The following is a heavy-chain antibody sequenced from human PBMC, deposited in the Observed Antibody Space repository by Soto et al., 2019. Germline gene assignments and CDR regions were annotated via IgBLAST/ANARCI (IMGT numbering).Heavy chain of an antibody. J-gene: IGHJ4*02. D-gene: IGHD6-25*01. CDR2: INAASGNT. CDR3: ARGQSSGWTALDY. Sequence: ASVKVSCTASGYSFINYAMFWVRQAPGQRLEWMGWINAASGNTKYSQKFQGRVTITRDTLASTAYMELSSLRSEDTAIYYCARGQSSGWTALDYWGQGALVTVSS. CDR1: GYSFINYA. V-gene: IGHV1-3*01.